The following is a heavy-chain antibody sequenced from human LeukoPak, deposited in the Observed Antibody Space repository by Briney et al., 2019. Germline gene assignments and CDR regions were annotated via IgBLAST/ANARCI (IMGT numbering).Heavy chain of an antibody. D-gene: IGHD6-13*01. J-gene: IGHJ6*02. Sequence: PSETLSLTCTVSGGSISSSSYYWGWIRQPPGKGLEWIGSIYYSGSTYYNPSLESRVTISVDTSKNQFSLRLSSVTAADTAVYYCARGGYSSSWSLGMDVWGQGTTVTVSS. CDR3: ARGGYSSSWSLGMDV. CDR2: IYYSGST. V-gene: IGHV4-39*07. CDR1: GGSISSSSYY.